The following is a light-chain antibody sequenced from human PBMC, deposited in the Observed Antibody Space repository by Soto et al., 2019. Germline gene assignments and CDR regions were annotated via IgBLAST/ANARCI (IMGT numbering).Light chain of an antibody. CDR1: QNINNW. V-gene: IGKV1-5*01. CDR2: DAS. J-gene: IGKJ3*01. Sequence: DIQLTQSPSTLSASVGDRVTLTCRASQNINNWLAWYQKKPGKAPKVLIYDASSLESGVPSRFSGSGSGTEFTLTISSLQPDDFATYYCQQYDGNFGPGT. CDR3: QQYDGN.